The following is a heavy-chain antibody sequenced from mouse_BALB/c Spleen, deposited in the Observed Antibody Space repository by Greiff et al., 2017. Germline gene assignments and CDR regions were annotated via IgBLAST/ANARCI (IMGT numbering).Heavy chain of an antibody. CDR2: ISYDGSN. J-gene: IGHJ3*01. V-gene: IGHV3-6*02. D-gene: IGHD2-4*01. Sequence: VQLKESGPGLVKPSQSLSLTCSVTGYSITSGYYWNWIRQFPGNKLEWMGYISYDGSNNYNPSLKNRISITRDTSKNQFFLKLNSVTTEDTATYYCARDPMITTAYWGQGTLVTVSA. CDR1: GYSITSGYY. CDR3: ARDPMITTAY.